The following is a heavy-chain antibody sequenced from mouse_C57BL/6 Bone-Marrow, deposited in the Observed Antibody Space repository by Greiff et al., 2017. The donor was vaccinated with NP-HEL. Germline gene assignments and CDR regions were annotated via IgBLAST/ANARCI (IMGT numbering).Heavy chain of an antibody. CDR3: AREGLLRFAY. Sequence: EVHLVESGPGLVKPSQSLSLTCSVTGYSITSGYYWNWIRQFPGNKLEWMGYISYDGSNNYNPSLKNRISITRDTSKNQFFLKLNSVTTEDTATYYCAREGLLRFAYWGQGTLVTVSA. J-gene: IGHJ3*01. V-gene: IGHV3-6*01. CDR1: GYSITSGYY. D-gene: IGHD2-3*01. CDR2: ISYDGSN.